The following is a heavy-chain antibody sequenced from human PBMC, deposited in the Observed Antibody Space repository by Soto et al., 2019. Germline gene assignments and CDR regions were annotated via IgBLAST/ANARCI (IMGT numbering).Heavy chain of an antibody. CDR2: ISSSSSYI. Sequence: PGGSLRLSCAASGFTFSSYSMNWVRQAPGKGLEWVSSISSSSSYIYYADSVKGRFTISRDNAKNSLYLQMNSLRAEDTAVYYCARDGVVVVPAAIMPTPMDVWGQGTTVTV. V-gene: IGHV3-21*01. CDR3: ARDGVVVVPAAIMPTPMDV. D-gene: IGHD2-2*02. CDR1: GFTFSSYS. J-gene: IGHJ6*02.